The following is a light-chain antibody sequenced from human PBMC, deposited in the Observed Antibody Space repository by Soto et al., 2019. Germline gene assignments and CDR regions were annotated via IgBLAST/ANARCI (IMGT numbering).Light chain of an antibody. V-gene: IGKV3-20*01. Sequence: VLTQSPGTLSLSPGERGTLSCRASQSGISNFLAWYQQRPGQAPRLLMYRSSYRAADIPDRFSGSGSATDFTLIISRLEPEDFAVYYCQWYGRSWMFGQGSEVEMK. J-gene: IGKJ1*01. CDR3: QWYGRSWM. CDR2: RSS. CDR1: QSGISNF.